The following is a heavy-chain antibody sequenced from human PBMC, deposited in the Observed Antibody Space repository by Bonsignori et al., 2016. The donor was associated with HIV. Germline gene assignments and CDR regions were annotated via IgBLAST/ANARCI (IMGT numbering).Heavy chain of an antibody. J-gene: IGHJ4*02. CDR3: TRHPVGVTTLNDY. Sequence: VRQAPGKGLEWVGRIRSKANNYATAYAASVKGRVTIFRDDSKNTAFLQMNSLKIDDTAVYYCTRHPVGVTTLNDYWGQGTLVTVSS. CDR2: IRSKANNYAT. D-gene: IGHD1-26*01. V-gene: IGHV3-73*01.